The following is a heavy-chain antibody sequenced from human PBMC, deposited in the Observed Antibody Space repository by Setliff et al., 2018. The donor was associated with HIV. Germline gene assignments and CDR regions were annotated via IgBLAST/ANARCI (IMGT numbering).Heavy chain of an antibody. J-gene: IGHJ6*03. V-gene: IGHV4-31*03. CDR2: IYHSGIT. CDR1: GGSISSGGYY. CDR3: GRTMTYYYLCMDV. Sequence: SETLSLTCTVSGGSISSGGYYWSWIRQHPGKGLEWIGYIYHSGITYYNPSLKSRVTISLDTSKNQVSLELSSVTAADTAVYYCGRTMTYYYLCMDVWGNGTTVTVSS.